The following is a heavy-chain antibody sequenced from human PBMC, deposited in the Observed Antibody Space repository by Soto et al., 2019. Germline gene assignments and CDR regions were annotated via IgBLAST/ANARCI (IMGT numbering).Heavy chain of an antibody. Sequence: GGSLRLSCAASGFTFSNAWMNWVRQAPGKGLEWVGRIKSKTDGGTTDYAAPVKGRFTISRDDSKNTLYLQMNSLKTEDTAVYYCTTDLFGYYDSSGYGSLDAFDIWGQGTMVTVSS. D-gene: IGHD3-22*01. CDR1: GFTFSNAW. CDR2: IKSKTDGGTT. CDR3: TTDLFGYYDSSGYGSLDAFDI. V-gene: IGHV3-15*07. J-gene: IGHJ3*02.